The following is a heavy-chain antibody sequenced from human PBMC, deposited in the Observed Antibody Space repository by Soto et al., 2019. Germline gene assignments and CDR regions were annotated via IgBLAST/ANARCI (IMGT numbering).Heavy chain of an antibody. D-gene: IGHD3-10*01. CDR3: ARARRPTTMVRGDDYYYYGMDV. J-gene: IGHJ6*02. V-gene: IGHV3-48*02. Sequence: GGSLRLSCAASGFTFSSYSMNWVRQAPGKGLEWVSYISSSSSTIYYADSVKGRFTISRDNAKNSLYLQMNSLRDEDTAVYYCARARRPTTMVRGDDYYYYGMDVWGQGTTVTVSS. CDR2: ISSSSSTI. CDR1: GFTFSSYS.